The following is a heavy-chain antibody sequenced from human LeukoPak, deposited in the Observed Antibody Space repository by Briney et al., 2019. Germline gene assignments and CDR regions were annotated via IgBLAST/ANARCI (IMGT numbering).Heavy chain of an antibody. J-gene: IGHJ4*02. CDR3: ARDKSGSYPNRFDY. Sequence: GGSLRLSCAASGFTFSSYSMNWVRQAPGKGLEWVSSISSSSSYIYYADSVKGRFTISRDNAKNSLYLQMNSLRAEDTAVYYCARDKSGSYPNRFDYWGQGTLVTVSS. V-gene: IGHV3-21*01. D-gene: IGHD1-26*01. CDR2: ISSSSSYI. CDR1: GFTFSSYS.